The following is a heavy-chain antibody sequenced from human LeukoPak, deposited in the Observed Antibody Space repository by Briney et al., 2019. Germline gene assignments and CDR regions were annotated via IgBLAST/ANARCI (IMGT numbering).Heavy chain of an antibody. CDR2: INHSGST. D-gene: IGHD2-2*01. Sequence: SETLSLTCAVYGGSFSGYYWSWIRQPPGKGLEWIGEINHSGSTNYNPSLKSRVTISVDTSKNQFSLKLSSVTAADTAVYYCAKDTGCSTSSFLCALYYYYYYGMDVWGQGTTVTVSS. V-gene: IGHV4-34*01. CDR3: AKDTGCSTSSFLCALYYYYYYGMDV. J-gene: IGHJ6*02. CDR1: GGSFSGYY.